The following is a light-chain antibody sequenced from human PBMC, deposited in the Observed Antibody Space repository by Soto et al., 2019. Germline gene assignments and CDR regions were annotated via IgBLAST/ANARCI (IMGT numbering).Light chain of an antibody. CDR1: SSDVGGYDY. J-gene: IGLJ1*01. V-gene: IGLV2-8*01. CDR3: SSYAGSNNFV. Sequence: QSVLTQPASVSGSPGQSITISCTGTSSDVGGYDYVSWYQLHPGKAPKLMVFEVSKRPSGVPDRFPGSKSSNTASLTVSGLQAEDEADYYCSSYAGSNNFVFGTGTKVTVL. CDR2: EVS.